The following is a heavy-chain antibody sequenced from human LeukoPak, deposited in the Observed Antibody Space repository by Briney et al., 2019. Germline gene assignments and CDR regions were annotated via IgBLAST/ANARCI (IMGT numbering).Heavy chain of an antibody. V-gene: IGHV3-15*01. J-gene: IGHJ4*02. CDR3: TTGDYGAFEF. Sequence: GGSLRLSCAASGFTFSNVWMSWVRQAPGRGLEWVGLIKSRPDGGTTYYAAPVKGRFTISRDDSKNTLYLQMNSLKTEDTAIYYCTTGDYGAFEFWGQGTLVTVSS. CDR1: GFTFSNVW. D-gene: IGHD4-17*01. CDR2: IKSRPDGGTT.